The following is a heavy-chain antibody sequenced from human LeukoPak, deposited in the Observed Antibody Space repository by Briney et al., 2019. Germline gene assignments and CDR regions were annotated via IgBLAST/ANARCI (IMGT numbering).Heavy chain of an antibody. D-gene: IGHD3-10*01. V-gene: IGHV4-39*01. CDR1: GGSISSSSYY. CDR2: IYYSGST. Sequence: SETLSLTCTVSGGSISSSSYYWGWIRQPPGKGLEWIGSIYYSGSTYYNPSLKSRVTISVDTSKNQFSLKLSSVTAADTAVYYCARLARYYYGSGSPYKNIFDYWAREPWSPSPQ. CDR3: ARLARYYYGSGSPYKNIFDY. J-gene: IGHJ4*02.